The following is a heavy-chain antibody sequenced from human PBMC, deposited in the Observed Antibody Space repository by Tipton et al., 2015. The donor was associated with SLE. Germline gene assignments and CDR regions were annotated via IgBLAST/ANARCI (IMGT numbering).Heavy chain of an antibody. D-gene: IGHD6-19*01. J-gene: IGHJ1*01. V-gene: IGHV4-39*07. CDR2: IYYSGST. CDR1: GGSLSGYY. CDR3: AGRSSGWYSDFQH. Sequence: TLYLTCTVYGGSLSGYYWGWIRQPPGKGPEWIGSIYYSGSTYYNPSLKSRVTISVDTSKNQFSLKLSSVTAADTAVYYCAGRSSGWYSDFQHWGQGTLVTVSS.